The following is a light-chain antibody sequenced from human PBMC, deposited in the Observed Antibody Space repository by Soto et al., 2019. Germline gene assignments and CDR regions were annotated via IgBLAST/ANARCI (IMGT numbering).Light chain of an antibody. V-gene: IGKV3-20*01. Sequence: GNRKTITCRASQSVSSSYLAWYQQKPGQAPRLLIYGASSRATGIPDRFSGSRSVAEFTFTNNSPHSEDLPAYYCQPSDIRTLTFGGGTKVDI. CDR2: GAS. CDR1: QSVSSSY. J-gene: IGKJ4*01. CDR3: QPSDIRTLT.